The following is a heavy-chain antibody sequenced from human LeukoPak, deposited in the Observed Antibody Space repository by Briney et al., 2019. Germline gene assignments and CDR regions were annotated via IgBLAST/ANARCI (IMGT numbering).Heavy chain of an antibody. D-gene: IGHD6-13*01. CDR2: ISAYNGNT. Sequence: ASVKVSCKASGYTFTSYGISWARQAPGQGLEWMGWISAYNGNTNYAQKLQGRVTMTTDTSTSTAYMELRSLRSDDTAVYYCARDHSSSWYYGAFDIWGQGTMVTVSS. CDR3: ARDHSSSWYYGAFDI. J-gene: IGHJ3*02. V-gene: IGHV1-18*01. CDR1: GYTFTSYG.